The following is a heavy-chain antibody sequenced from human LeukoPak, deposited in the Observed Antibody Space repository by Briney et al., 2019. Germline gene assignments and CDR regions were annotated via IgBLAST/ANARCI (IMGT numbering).Heavy chain of an antibody. V-gene: IGHV3-53*01. Sequence: GGSLRLSCAASGFTVSSNYMSWVRQAPGKGLEWVLVIYSGGSTYYADSVKGRFTISRDNSKNTLYLQMNSLRAEDTAVYYCASRHCSGGGCYFAGADPFDYWGQGALVTVSS. CDR1: GFTVSSNY. D-gene: IGHD2-15*01. CDR3: ASRHCSGGGCYFAGADPFDY. CDR2: IYSGGST. J-gene: IGHJ4*02.